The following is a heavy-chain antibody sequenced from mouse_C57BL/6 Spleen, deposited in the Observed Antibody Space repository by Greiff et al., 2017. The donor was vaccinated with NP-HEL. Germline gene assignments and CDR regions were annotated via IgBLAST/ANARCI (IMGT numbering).Heavy chain of an antibody. CDR3: ARRYGSSYYFDY. J-gene: IGHJ2*01. V-gene: IGHV1-76*01. CDR1: GYTFTDYY. Sequence: QVQLQQSGAELVRPGASVKLSCKASGYTFTDYYINWVKQRPGQGLEWIARIYPGRGNTYYNEKFKGKATLTEDKSSSTAYMQLSSLTSEDSAVYYCARRYGSSYYFDYWGQGTTLTVSS. CDR2: IYPGRGNT. D-gene: IGHD1-1*01.